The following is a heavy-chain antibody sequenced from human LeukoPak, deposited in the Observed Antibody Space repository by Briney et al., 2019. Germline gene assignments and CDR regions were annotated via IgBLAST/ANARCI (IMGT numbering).Heavy chain of an antibody. V-gene: IGHV3-21*04. J-gene: IGHJ4*02. CDR2: ISSSSSYI. CDR3: ATPGQWLVRGYFDY. Sequence: SGGSLRLSCAASGFTFSSYSMNWVRQAPGKGLEWVSSISSSSSYIYYADSVKGRFTISRDNSKNTLYLQMNSLRAEDTAVYYCATPGQWLVRGYFDYWGQGTLVTVSS. D-gene: IGHD6-19*01. CDR1: GFTFSSYS.